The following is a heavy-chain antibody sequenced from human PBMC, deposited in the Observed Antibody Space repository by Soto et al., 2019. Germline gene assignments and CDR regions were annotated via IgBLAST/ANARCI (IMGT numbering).Heavy chain of an antibody. D-gene: IGHD6-19*01. J-gene: IGHJ4*02. Sequence: PSQTLSLTCAISGDSVSSNTAAWNWIRQSPSRGLEWLGRTYYRSKWYHDYEPSVKSRITITADTSKNQFSLQLNSVTPEDTAVYYCARDMYGSGWPLDYWGQGALVTVSS. CDR1: GDSVSSNTAA. V-gene: IGHV6-1*01. CDR2: TYYRSKWYH. CDR3: ARDMYGSGWPLDY.